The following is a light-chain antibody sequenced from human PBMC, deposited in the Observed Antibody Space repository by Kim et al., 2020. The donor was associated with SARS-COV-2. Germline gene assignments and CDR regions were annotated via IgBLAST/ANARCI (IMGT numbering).Light chain of an antibody. J-gene: IGLJ1*01. CDR3: QAWDSSIYV. Sequence: SYELTQPPSVSVAPGQTASITCAGNNIGTKYASWFQQKPGQAPVVVIFRDKNRPSGIPERFSGSNSGNTATLTISGAQPGDEADYYCQAWDSSIYVFGAGTKVTVL. V-gene: IGLV3-9*01. CDR2: RDK. CDR1: NIGTKY.